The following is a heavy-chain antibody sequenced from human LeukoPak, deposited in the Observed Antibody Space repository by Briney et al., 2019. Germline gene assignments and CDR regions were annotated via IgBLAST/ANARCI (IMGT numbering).Heavy chain of an antibody. Sequence: GGSLRLSCAASGFTFSSYAMHWVRQAPGKGLEWVAVISYDGSNKYYADSVKGRFTISRDNSKNTLYLQMNSLRAEDTAVYYCARDGMITFGGVIVYYFDYWGQGTLVTVSS. CDR1: GFTFSSYA. J-gene: IGHJ4*02. CDR3: ARDGMITFGGVIVYYFDY. D-gene: IGHD3-16*02. CDR2: ISYDGSNK. V-gene: IGHV3-30*01.